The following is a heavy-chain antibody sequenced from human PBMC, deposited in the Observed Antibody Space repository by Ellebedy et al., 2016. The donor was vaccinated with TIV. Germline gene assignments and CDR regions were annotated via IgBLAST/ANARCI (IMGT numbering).Heavy chain of an antibody. CDR3: ARDPVGVGPAFDV. CDR1: GLTFSSYS. V-gene: IGHV3-21*04. J-gene: IGHJ3*01. Sequence: GESLKISCGVSGLTFSSYSMTWVRQAPGKGLEWLSYIDTSGNDIHYADSVTGRFTISRDNAKNSLFLQMNSLRAEDTAIYYCARDPVGVGPAFDVWGQGTMVTVSS. CDR2: IDTSGNDI. D-gene: IGHD4-23*01.